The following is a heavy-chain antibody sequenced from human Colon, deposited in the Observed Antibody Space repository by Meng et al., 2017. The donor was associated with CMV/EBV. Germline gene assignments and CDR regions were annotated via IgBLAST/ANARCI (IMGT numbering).Heavy chain of an antibody. V-gene: IGHV3-23*01. D-gene: IGHD6-19*01. CDR1: GFAFASYA. CDR2: ISGSGRVT. J-gene: IGHJ4*02. Sequence: GGSLRLSCAASGFAFASYAMNWVRQAPGKGLEWVSDISGSGRVTYYADSVKGRFTIPRDNSKNTLYLQMDSLRAEDTAVYYCAKPYSSGWVYFDYWGQGTLVTVPQ. CDR3: AKPYSSGWVYFDY.